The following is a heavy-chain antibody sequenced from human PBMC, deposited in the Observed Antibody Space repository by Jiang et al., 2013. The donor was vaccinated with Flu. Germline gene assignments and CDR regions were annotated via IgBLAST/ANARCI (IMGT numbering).Heavy chain of an antibody. CDR1: GFTVSSNY. D-gene: IGHD2-15*01. Sequence: QLLESGGGLIQPGGSLRLSCAASGFTVSSNYMSWVRQAPGKGLEWVSVIYSGGSTYYADSVKGRFTISRDNSKNTLYLQMNSLRAEDTAVYYCAREYCSGGSCFYYGMDVWGQGTTVTVSS. J-gene: IGHJ6*02. CDR2: IYSGGST. V-gene: IGHV3-53*01. CDR3: AREYCSGGSCFYYGMDV.